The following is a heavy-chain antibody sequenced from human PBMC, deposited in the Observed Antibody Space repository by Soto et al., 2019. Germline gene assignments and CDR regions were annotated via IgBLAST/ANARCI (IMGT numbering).Heavy chain of an antibody. Sequence: VGSLRLSCAASGFTFSSYGMHWVRQAPGKGLEWVAVISYDGSNKYYADSVKGRFTISRDNSKNTLYLQMTSLRAEDTAVYYCAKDLVVGGWNYYYGMDVWGQGATVTVSS. CDR2: ISYDGSNK. CDR3: AKDLVVGGWNYYYGMDV. J-gene: IGHJ6*02. CDR1: GFTFSSYG. D-gene: IGHD2-2*01. V-gene: IGHV3-30*18.